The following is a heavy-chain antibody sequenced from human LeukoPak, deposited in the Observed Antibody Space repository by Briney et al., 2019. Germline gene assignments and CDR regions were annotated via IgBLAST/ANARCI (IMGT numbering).Heavy chain of an antibody. CDR2: IKKDGSEK. CDR3: ASILWLYYYGRGGAFDI. Sequence: GWSLSLSCAASGFIFSDFWMSWVRQAPGKGREWVANIKKDGSEKYYVGSVEGRFTISRDNAKNSLYLQMSSLRAEDTAVYYCASILWLYYYGRGGAFDIWGQGTMVTVSS. J-gene: IGHJ3*02. D-gene: IGHD3-10*02. V-gene: IGHV3-7*01. CDR1: GFIFSDFW.